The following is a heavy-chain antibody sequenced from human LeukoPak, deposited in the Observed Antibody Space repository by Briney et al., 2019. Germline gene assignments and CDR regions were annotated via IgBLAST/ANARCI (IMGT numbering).Heavy chain of an antibody. Sequence: GRSLRLSCAASGFTFSSYGMHWVRQAPGKGLEWVAVIWYDGSNKYYADSVKGRFTISRDNSKNTLYLQMNRLRPEDTAVYYCAREYSSSGYYYGMDVWGQGTTVTVSS. CDR3: AREYSSSGYYYGMDV. J-gene: IGHJ6*02. V-gene: IGHV3-33*01. CDR1: GFTFSSYG. CDR2: IWYDGSNK. D-gene: IGHD6-6*01.